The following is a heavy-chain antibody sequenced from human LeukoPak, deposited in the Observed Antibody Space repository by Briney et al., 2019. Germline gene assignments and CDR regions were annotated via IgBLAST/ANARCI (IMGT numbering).Heavy chain of an antibody. Sequence: SVKVSCKASGGTFSSYAISWVRQAPGQGLEWMGGNIPIFGTANYAQKFQGRVTITADESTSTAYMELSSLRSEDTAVYYCARDFGHNFYGSGTKWFDPWGQGTLVTVSS. CDR1: GGTFSSYA. D-gene: IGHD3-10*01. J-gene: IGHJ5*02. CDR3: ARDFGHNFYGSGTKWFDP. V-gene: IGHV1-69*01. CDR2: NIPIFGTA.